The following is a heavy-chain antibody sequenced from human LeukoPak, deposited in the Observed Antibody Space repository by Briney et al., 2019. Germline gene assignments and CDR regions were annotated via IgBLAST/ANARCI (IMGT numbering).Heavy chain of an antibody. Sequence: PSETLSLTCAVYGGSFSGYYWSWIRQPPGKGLEWIGEINHSGSTNYNPSLKSRVTISVDTSKSQFSLKLSSVTAADTAVYYCARXANXYGSGSFWFDPWGQGTLVTVSS. CDR3: ARXANXYGSGSFWFDP. CDR1: GGSFSGYY. CDR2: INHSGST. D-gene: IGHD3-10*01. V-gene: IGHV4-34*01. J-gene: IGHJ5*02.